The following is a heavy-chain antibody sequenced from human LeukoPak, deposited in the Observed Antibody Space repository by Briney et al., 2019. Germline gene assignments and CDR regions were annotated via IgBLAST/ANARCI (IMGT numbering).Heavy chain of an antibody. CDR3: ARALGAYASF. CDR1: GFTFSSYA. D-gene: IGHD5-12*01. CDR2: ISSSSSYI. J-gene: IGHJ4*02. Sequence: GGSLRLSCAASGFTFSSYAMSWVRQAPGKGLEWVSSISSSSSYIYYADSVKGRFTISRDNAKNSLYLQTNSLRAEDTAVYYCARALGAYASFWGQGTLVTVSS. V-gene: IGHV3-21*04.